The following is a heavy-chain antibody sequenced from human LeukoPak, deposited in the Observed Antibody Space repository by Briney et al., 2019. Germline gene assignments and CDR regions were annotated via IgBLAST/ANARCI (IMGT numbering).Heavy chain of an antibody. V-gene: IGHV4-34*01. CDR2: INHSGGT. CDR3: SRESGAFSPFGY. J-gene: IGHJ4*02. Sequence: SETLSLTCAVYGGSFSGYYWSWIRQPPGKGLEWIGEINHSGGTNYNPSLKSRVTISVDTSKNQFSLKLSSVTAADTAVYYCSRESGAFSPFGYWGQGTLVTVSS. D-gene: IGHD1-26*01. CDR1: GGSFSGYY.